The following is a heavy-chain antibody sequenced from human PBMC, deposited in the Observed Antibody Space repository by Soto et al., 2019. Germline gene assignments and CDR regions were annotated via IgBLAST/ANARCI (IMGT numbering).Heavy chain of an antibody. D-gene: IGHD3-22*01. CDR2: INHSGST. CDR3: ARESYYDSSGYYSYNWFDP. V-gene: IGHV4-34*01. J-gene: IGHJ5*02. Sequence: KPSETLSLTCAVYGGSFSGYYWSWIRQPPGKGLEWIGEINHSGSTNYNPSLKSRVTISVDTSKNQFSLKLSSVTAADTAVYYCARESYYDSSGYYSYNWFDPWGQGTLVTVSS. CDR1: GGSFSGYY.